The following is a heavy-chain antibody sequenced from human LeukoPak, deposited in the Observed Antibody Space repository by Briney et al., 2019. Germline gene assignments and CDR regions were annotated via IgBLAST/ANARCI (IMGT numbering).Heavy chain of an antibody. J-gene: IGHJ4*02. CDR1: GFTFSSYG. V-gene: IGHV3-15*07. D-gene: IGHD1-1*01. Sequence: GGSLRLSCAASGFTFSSYGVNWVRQAPGKGLEWVGRVKSKADGGSIDYGAPVKGRFTISRDDSKNTLYLQMYSLKTEDTAVYYCTTDLRLRYLYWGQGTLVTVSS. CDR3: TTDLRLRYLY. CDR2: VKSKADGGSI.